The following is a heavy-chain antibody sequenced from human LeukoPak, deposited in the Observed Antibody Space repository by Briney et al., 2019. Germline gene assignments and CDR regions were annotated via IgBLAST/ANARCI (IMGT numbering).Heavy chain of an antibody. V-gene: IGHV4-4*09. Sequence: SETLSLTCTVSGGSISSYYWSWIRQPPGKGLEWIGYIYTSGSTNYNPSLKSRVTISVDTSKNQFSLKLSSVTAADTAVYYCARTTTWFGESFLYMDVWGKGTTVTVSS. CDR2: IYTSGST. J-gene: IGHJ6*03. CDR3: ARTTTWFGESFLYMDV. CDR1: GGSISSYY. D-gene: IGHD3-10*01.